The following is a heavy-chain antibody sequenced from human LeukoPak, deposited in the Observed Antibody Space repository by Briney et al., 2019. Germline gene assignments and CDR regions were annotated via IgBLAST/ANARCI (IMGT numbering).Heavy chain of an antibody. CDR3: ARGRRNTAMVWHYYYYYMDV. D-gene: IGHD5-18*01. CDR2: MNPNSGNT. J-gene: IGHJ6*03. Sequence: ASVKVSCKASGYTFTSYDINWVRQATGQGLEWMGWMNPNSGNTGYAQKFQGRVTMTRNTSISTAYMELSSLRSEDTAVYYCARGRRNTAMVWHYYYYYMDVWGKGTTVTVSS. V-gene: IGHV1-8*01. CDR1: GYTFTSYD.